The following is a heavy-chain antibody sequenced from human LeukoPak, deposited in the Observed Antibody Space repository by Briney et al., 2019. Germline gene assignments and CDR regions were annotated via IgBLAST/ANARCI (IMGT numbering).Heavy chain of an antibody. CDR2: INGDGSSA. D-gene: IGHD4-17*01. J-gene: IGHJ3*02. Sequence: GGSLRLSCAASGFTFSSYWMHWVRQAPGKRLVWVSRINGDGSSASYADSVKGRFTISRDSAKNTVYLQMNSLRAEDTAVYYCARPQHGDLYAFDIWGQGTMVTVSS. CDR3: ARPQHGDLYAFDI. CDR1: GFTFSSYW. V-gene: IGHV3-74*01.